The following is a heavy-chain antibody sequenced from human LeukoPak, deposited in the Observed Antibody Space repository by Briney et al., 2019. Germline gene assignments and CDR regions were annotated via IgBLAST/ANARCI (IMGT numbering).Heavy chain of an antibody. J-gene: IGHJ4*02. Sequence: SETLSLTCTVSGGSINSYYWSRIRQPPGKGLEWIGFIYDSGNTNYNPSLNSRVTMSIDTSKNQFSLKLSSVTAADTAVYYCARGYRARGWPYFDFWGQGTLVTVSS. V-gene: IGHV4-59*01. CDR3: ARGYRARGWPYFDF. D-gene: IGHD6-19*01. CDR2: IYDSGNT. CDR1: GGSINSYY.